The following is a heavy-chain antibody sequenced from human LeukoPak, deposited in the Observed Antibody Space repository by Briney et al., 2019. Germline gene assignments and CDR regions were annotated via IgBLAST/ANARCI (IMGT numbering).Heavy chain of an antibody. Sequence: GGPLRLSCAASGFTFSSYAMSWVRQAPGKGLEWVSGISGSGGSTYYADSVKGRFTISRDNSKNTLYLQMNSLRAEDTAVYYCAKDSLGYSSSWYSYWGQGTLVTVSS. CDR1: GFTFSSYA. D-gene: IGHD6-13*01. J-gene: IGHJ4*02. V-gene: IGHV3-23*01. CDR3: AKDSLGYSSSWYSY. CDR2: ISGSGGST.